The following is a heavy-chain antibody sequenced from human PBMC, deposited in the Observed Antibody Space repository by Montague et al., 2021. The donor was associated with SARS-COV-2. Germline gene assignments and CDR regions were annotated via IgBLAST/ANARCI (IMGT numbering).Heavy chain of an antibody. CDR3: ATGPPSGLSVAGFDY. CDR2: TYHSGST. CDR1: GGSISSSHW. D-gene: IGHD6-19*01. J-gene: IGHJ4*02. Sequence: SETLSLTCGVSGGSISSSHWWNWVRQPPGKGLEWIGETYHSGSTXXNPXXXNRVIISIDKSKNQFSLKLSSLTAADTAGYYCATGPPSGLSVAGFDYWGQGTLVTVSS. V-gene: IGHV4-4*02.